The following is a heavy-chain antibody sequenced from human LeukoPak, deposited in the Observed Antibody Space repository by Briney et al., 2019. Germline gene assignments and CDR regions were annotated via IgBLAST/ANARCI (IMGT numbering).Heavy chain of an antibody. J-gene: IGHJ6*02. CDR1: GFTFSSYA. D-gene: IGHD3-10*01. V-gene: IGHV3-30-3*01. CDR2: ISYDGTNK. CDR3: ARVGGRITMVRGVLYYGMDV. Sequence: PGGSLRLSCAASGFTFSSYAMHWVRQAPGKGLEWVAVISYDGTNKYYADSVKGRFTISRDNAKNSLYLQMNSLRAEDTAVYYCARVGGRITMVRGVLYYGMDVWGQGTTVTVSS.